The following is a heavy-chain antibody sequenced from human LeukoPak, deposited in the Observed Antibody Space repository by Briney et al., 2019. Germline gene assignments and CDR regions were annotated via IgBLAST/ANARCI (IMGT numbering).Heavy chain of an antibody. CDR3: ARGGARGIYYYYYGMDV. J-gene: IGHJ6*02. V-gene: IGHV1-8*02. D-gene: IGHD3-16*01. Sequence: ASVKVSCKASGYAFTGYYIHWVRQATGQGLEWMGWMNPNSGNTGYAQKFQGRVTMTRNTSISTAYMELSSLRSEDTAVYYCARGGARGIYYYYYGMDVWGQGTTVTVSS. CDR1: GYAFTGYY. CDR2: MNPNSGNT.